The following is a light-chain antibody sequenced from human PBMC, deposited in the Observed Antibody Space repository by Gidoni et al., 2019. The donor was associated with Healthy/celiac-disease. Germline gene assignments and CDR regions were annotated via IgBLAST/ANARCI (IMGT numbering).Light chain of an antibody. CDR2: GAS. J-gene: IGKJ5*01. Sequence: EIVLTPSPGTLSLSPGERATLSCRARQSVSSSYLAWYQQKPGQAPRLLIYGASSRATGIPDRFSGSGSGTDFTLTISRLEPEDFAVYYCQQYGSSLITFGQGTRLEIK. V-gene: IGKV3-20*01. CDR1: QSVSSSY. CDR3: QQYGSSLIT.